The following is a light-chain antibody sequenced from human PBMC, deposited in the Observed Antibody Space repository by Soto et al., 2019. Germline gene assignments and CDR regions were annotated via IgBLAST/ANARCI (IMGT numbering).Light chain of an antibody. Sequence: EIVMTQSPVTLSVSPGERATLSCRASQNISRSLAWYQQKPGQGPSLLIYGTSTRAGGVPARFSGSGSGTDFTLTISSLEPEDSAVYYCQQRSNWPSITFGQGTKVDIK. V-gene: IGKV3-15*01. CDR3: QQRSNWPSIT. J-gene: IGKJ1*01. CDR2: GTS. CDR1: QNISRS.